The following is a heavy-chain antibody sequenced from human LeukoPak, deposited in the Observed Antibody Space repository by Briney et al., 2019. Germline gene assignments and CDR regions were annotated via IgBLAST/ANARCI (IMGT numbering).Heavy chain of an antibody. J-gene: IGHJ4*02. CDR2: IYTSGST. V-gene: IGHV4-4*07. D-gene: IGHD3-10*01. CDR3: ARDREGSGSLYFDY. CDR1: GGSISSYY. Sequence: SETLSLTCAVYGGSISSYYWSWIRQPAGKGLEWIGRIYTSGSTNYNPSLKSRVTMSVDTSKNQFSLKLSSVTAADTAVYYCARDREGSGSLYFDYWGQGTLVTVSS.